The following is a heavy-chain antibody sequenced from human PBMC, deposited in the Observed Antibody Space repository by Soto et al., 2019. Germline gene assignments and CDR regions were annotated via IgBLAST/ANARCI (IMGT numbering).Heavy chain of an antibody. CDR1: GIIFSNYP. CDR2: ISFEGSRQ. Sequence: QVQLVESGGGVVQPGRSLRLSCAASGIIFSNYPMHWVRQAPGKGPEWVALISFEGSRQDYADAVKGRLTISRDKSKNTVFLQMHSRRPDDTAVYYCARVGVLRSSYGMEVWGQGTTVTVSS. D-gene: IGHD3-3*01. J-gene: IGHJ6*02. V-gene: IGHV3-30-3*01. CDR3: ARVGVLRSSYGMEV.